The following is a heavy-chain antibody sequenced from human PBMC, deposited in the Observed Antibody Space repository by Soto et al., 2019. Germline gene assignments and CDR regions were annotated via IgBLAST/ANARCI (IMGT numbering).Heavy chain of an antibody. CDR3: AQGGSSDPFHY. CDR2: IWYDGSTK. Sequence: PGGSLRLSCAASGLTLSNYGMHWVRQAPGKGLEWVAHIWYDGSTKKYADSVKGRFTISRDNSKNTVFLQMDSLRADDTAVYYCAQGGSSDPFHYWGQGALVTV. D-gene: IGHD2-15*01. CDR1: GLTLSNYG. V-gene: IGHV3-33*06. J-gene: IGHJ4*02.